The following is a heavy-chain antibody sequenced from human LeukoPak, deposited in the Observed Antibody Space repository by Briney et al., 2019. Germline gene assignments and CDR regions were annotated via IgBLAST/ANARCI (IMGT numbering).Heavy chain of an antibody. CDR3: AGGGQWLVNY. Sequence: SETLSLTCTVSGGSISSYYWSWIRQPAGKGLEWIGRIYTSGSTNYNPSLKSRVTMSVDTSKNQFSLKLSFVTAADTAVYYYAGGGQWLVNYWGQGTLVTVSS. CDR2: IYTSGST. D-gene: IGHD6-19*01. V-gene: IGHV4-4*07. CDR1: GGSISSYY. J-gene: IGHJ4*02.